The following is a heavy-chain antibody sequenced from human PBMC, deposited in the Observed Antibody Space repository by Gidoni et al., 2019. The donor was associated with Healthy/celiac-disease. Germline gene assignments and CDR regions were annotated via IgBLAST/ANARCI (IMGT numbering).Heavy chain of an antibody. D-gene: IGHD6-19*01. J-gene: IGHJ5*02. CDR2: ISSSSSYI. Sequence: EVQLVESGGGLVKPGGSLRLSCAASGFTFSSYSMNWVRQAPGKGLEWVSSISSSSSYIYYADSVKGRFTISRDNAKNSLYLQMNSLRAEDTAVYYCARYGAGWVAGNNWFDPWGQGTLVTVS. V-gene: IGHV3-21*01. CDR1: GFTFSSYS. CDR3: ARYGAGWVAGNNWFDP.